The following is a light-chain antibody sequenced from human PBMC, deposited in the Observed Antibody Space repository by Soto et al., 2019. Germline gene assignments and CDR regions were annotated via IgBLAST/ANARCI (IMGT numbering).Light chain of an antibody. CDR1: QSIVSY. CDR3: QQRSTWPPFS. Sequence: EIVLTQSPATLSLSLGERATLSCRASQSIVSYLAWYQHKLGQPPRLLIYDASYRATGIPVRFSGSGSGTDFTLTISSLEPDDFAVYYCQQRSTWPPFSFGPGTKVDIK. J-gene: IGKJ3*01. CDR2: DAS. V-gene: IGKV3-11*01.